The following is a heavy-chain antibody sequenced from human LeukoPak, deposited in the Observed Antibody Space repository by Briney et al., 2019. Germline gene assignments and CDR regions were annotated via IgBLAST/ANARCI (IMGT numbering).Heavy chain of an antibody. CDR2: INPHSGGT. D-gene: IGHD3-3*01. CDR3: ARGGGTSGPELDY. Sequence: ASVKVSCKASGYTFTGSYMHWVRQAPGQGLEWMGWINPHSGGTDNAQNFQGRVTMTRDTSINTAYMGLTRMTSDDTAVYFCARGGGTSGPELDYWGQGTLVTVSS. J-gene: IGHJ4*02. CDR1: GYTFTGSY. V-gene: IGHV1-2*02.